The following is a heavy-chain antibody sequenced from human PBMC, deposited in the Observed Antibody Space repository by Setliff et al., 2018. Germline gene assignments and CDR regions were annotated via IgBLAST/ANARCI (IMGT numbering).Heavy chain of an antibody. CDR1: GATFGSYG. D-gene: IGHD5-12*01. CDR3: AREGVDIRSSTDYRYYMDV. V-gene: IGHV1-69*05. Sequence: SVKVSCKASGATFGSYGISWVRQAPGQGLEWMGGTIPMFGSANYAQKFQGRVTIITDEFTGTAYMELSSLRTEDTAVYYCAREGVDIRSSTDYRYYMDVWGKGTTVTVSS. CDR2: TIPMFGSA. J-gene: IGHJ6*03.